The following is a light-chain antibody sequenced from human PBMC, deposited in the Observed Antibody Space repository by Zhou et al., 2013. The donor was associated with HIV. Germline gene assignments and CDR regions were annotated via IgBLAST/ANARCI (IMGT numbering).Light chain of an antibody. Sequence: IQLTQSPSSLSASVGDRVTITCRASQSIDRYLNWYQQQPGKAPRLLIYAASSLQSAVPSRFSGSGSGTDFNLTISNLQPEDFATYYCQQSYSPPRYTFGQGTKLEIK. CDR3: QQSYSPPRYT. CDR1: QSIDRY. J-gene: IGKJ2*01. CDR2: AAS. V-gene: IGKV1-39*01.